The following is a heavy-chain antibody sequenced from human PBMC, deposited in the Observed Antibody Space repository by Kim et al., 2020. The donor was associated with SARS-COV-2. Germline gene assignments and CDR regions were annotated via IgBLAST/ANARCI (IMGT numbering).Heavy chain of an antibody. CDR1: GFSVSTNY. CDR3: SRARADHWFDP. J-gene: IGHJ5*02. V-gene: IGHV3-66*01. CDR2: LYSGGST. Sequence: GGSLRLSCAASGFSVSTNYMTWVRHAPGKGLEWVSVLYSGGSTYYADSVQGRFTLSRDNSKNTVYLQLNSLRADDTAVYYCSRARADHWFDPWGQGTLVT.